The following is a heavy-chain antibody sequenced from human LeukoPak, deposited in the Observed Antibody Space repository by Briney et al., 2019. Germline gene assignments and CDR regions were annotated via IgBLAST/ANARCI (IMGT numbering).Heavy chain of an antibody. CDR2: IYYSGST. J-gene: IGHJ5*02. CDR1: GGSISSYY. Sequence: SETLSLTCTVSGGSISSYYWSWIRQPPGKGLEWIGYIYYSGSTNYNPSLKSRVTISVDTSKNQFSLKLSSVTAADTAVYYCARATNYYGSGSYFWFDPWGQGTLVTVSS. CDR3: ARATNYYGSGSYFWFDP. V-gene: IGHV4-59*01. D-gene: IGHD3-10*01.